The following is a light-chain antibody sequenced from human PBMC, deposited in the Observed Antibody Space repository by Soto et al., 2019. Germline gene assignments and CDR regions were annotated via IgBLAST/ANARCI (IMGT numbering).Light chain of an antibody. Sequence: ELFLTQSPGTLSLSPVERATLNCRASQSVRSSYLAWYQKQPGQAPRLLIHGASRRATGIPDRFSGSGSGTDFTLTISRLEPEDFAVYYCQVYGRAPWTFGQGTKVDIK. CDR3: QVYGRAPWT. CDR2: GAS. V-gene: IGKV3-20*01. J-gene: IGKJ1*01. CDR1: QSVRSSY.